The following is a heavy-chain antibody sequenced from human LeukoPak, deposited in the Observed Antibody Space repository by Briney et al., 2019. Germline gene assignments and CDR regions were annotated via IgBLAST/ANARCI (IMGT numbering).Heavy chain of an antibody. V-gene: IGHV4-39*07. D-gene: IGHD2-2*01. CDR2: IFYSGST. CDR3: ARDRFCSSTRCSNWFDP. Sequence: PSQTLSLTCTVSGGSISSGGYYWGWIRQPPGKGLEWIGSIFYSGSTYYNPSLMSRVTISVDTSKNQFSLKLSSVTAADTAVYYCARDRFCSSTRCSNWFDPWGQGTLVTVSS. J-gene: IGHJ5*02. CDR1: GGSISSGGYY.